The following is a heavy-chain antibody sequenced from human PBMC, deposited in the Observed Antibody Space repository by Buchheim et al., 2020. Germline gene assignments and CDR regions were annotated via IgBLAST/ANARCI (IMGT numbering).Heavy chain of an antibody. CDR2: LSHDGVNP. D-gene: IGHD1/OR15-1a*01. CDR3: ASDLNWDIFDH. Sequence: VQLVESGGGVVQPGRSLRLSCAASGFTFSSYVMHWVRQVPGKGLEWVSRLSHDGVNPSYADSVKGRFTISRDNAKNTLYLRMNSLRAEDTAVYYCASDLNWDIFDHWGQGTL. CDR1: GFTFSSYV. V-gene: IGHV3-74*02. J-gene: IGHJ4*02.